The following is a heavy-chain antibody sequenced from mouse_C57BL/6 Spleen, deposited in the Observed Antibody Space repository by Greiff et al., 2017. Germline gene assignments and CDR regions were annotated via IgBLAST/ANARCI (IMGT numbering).Heavy chain of an antibody. CDR3: ARANYYGSSYYAMDY. V-gene: IGHV5-17*01. CDR2: ISSGSSTI. D-gene: IGHD1-1*01. J-gene: IGHJ4*01. CDR1: GFTFSDYG. Sequence: EVKLVESGGGLVKPGGSLKLSCAASGFTFSDYGMHWVRQAPEKGLKWVAYISSGSSTIYYAETVKGRFTITRDTAKNTLFLQMTSLRSEDTAMYYCARANYYGSSYYAMDYWGQGTSATVSS.